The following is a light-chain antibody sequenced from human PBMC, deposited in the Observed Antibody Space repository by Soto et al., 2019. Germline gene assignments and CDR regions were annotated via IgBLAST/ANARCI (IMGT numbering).Light chain of an antibody. Sequence: QSVLTQPASVSGSPGQSITISCTGTSSDVGLYNHVSWYQHHPGKAPKLLIYEVTTRPSGVSRRFSGSKSGDTASLTVSGLQAEDEADYYSTSYTSSSTYVFGTGTKLTVL. CDR3: TSYTSSSTYV. CDR2: EVT. V-gene: IGLV2-14*01. J-gene: IGLJ1*01. CDR1: SSDVGLYNH.